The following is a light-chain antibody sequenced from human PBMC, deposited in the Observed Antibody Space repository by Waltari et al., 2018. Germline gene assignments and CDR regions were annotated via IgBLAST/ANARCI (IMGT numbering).Light chain of an antibody. J-gene: IGLJ2*01. V-gene: IGLV2-11*01. CDR2: DVS. CDR1: SSDVGGYNY. Sequence: QSALTQPRSVSGSPGQSVTISCTGTSSDVGGYNYASWYQQPPGKAPKLMIYDVSKRPSGVPDRFSGSKSGNTASLTISGLQAEDEADYYCCSYAGSYTSLFGGGTKLTVL. CDR3: CSYAGSYTSL.